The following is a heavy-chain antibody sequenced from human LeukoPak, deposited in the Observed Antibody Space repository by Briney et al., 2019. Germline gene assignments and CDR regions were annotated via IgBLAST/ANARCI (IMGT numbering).Heavy chain of an antibody. V-gene: IGHV3-23*01. J-gene: IGHJ3*02. D-gene: IGHD2-15*01. CDR1: GFTFSSYA. CDR3: ATNLVVVAATGGDDAFDI. CDR2: ISGSGGST. Sequence: PGGSLRLSCAASGFTFSSYAMSWVRQAPGKGLEWVSAISGSGGSTYYADSVKGRFTISRDNSKNMVYLQMSSLRAEDTAVYYCATNLVVVAATGGDDAFDIWGQGTMVAVSS.